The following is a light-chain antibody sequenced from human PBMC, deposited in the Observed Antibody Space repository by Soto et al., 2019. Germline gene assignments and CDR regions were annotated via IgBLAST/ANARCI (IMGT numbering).Light chain of an antibody. V-gene: IGKV1-5*01. Sequence: DIQMTQSPPTLSASVGDRVTITCRASQPISSWLAWYHQKPGKAPKLLIYDASNLESGVPSRFSGSGSGTEFTLTISSLPHEYVGIYYCQQYENSWTFGQGTKVEIK. J-gene: IGKJ1*01. CDR1: QPISSW. CDR2: DAS. CDR3: QQYENSWT.